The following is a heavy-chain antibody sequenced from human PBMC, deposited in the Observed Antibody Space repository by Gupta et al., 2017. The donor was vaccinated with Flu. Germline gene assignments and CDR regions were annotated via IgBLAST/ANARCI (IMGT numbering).Heavy chain of an antibody. V-gene: IGHV3-48*03. J-gene: IGHJ4*02. Sequence: EVRLVESGGGLVQPGGSLRLSCAASGLTFSSFELNWVRQAPGRGLEWLAYISSRSITTYYADSLRSRFTISRDNAEDSLYLQMTDLRAEDTATYYCVTDAGERATSNWGRGTLVTVSS. CDR1: GLTFSSFE. CDR3: VTDAGERATSN. D-gene: IGHD1-14*01. CDR2: ISSRSITT.